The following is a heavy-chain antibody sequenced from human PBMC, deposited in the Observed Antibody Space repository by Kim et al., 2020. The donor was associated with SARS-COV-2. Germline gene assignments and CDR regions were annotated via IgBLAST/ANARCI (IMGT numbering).Heavy chain of an antibody. CDR3: ARERGYSYVAYYYYYYGMDV. CDR2: ISSSGSTI. V-gene: IGHV3-11*01. J-gene: IGHJ6*02. Sequence: EGSLRLSCAASGFTFSDYYMSWIRQAPGKGLEWVSYISSSGSTIYYADSVKGRFTISRDNAKNSLYLQMNSLRAEDTAVYYCARERGYSYVAYYYYYYGMDVWGQGTTVTVSS. CDR1: GFTFSDYY. D-gene: IGHD5-18*01.